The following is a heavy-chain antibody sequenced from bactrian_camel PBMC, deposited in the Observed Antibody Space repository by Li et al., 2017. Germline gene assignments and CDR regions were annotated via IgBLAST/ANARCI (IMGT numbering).Heavy chain of an antibody. J-gene: IGHJ4*01. CDR1: GFTFSDSG. D-gene: IGHD1*01. CDR3: AADKTPREVRNGRCWGNY. V-gene: IGHV3S53*01. Sequence: VQLVESGGGSVQPGGSLTLSCTASGFTFSDSGMAWFRQVPGKEREGVATIHKDSMTSYTETAKGRFTISKDRAKNTLYLQINNLKPEDTAMYYCAADKTPREVRNGRCWGNYRGQGTQVTVS. CDR2: IHKDSMT.